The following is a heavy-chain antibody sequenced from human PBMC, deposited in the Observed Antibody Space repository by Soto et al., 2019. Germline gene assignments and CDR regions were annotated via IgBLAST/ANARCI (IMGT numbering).Heavy chain of an antibody. D-gene: IGHD3-10*01. CDR1: GFTFSSYG. CDR2: ISYDGSNK. J-gene: IGHJ4*02. Sequence: GGSLRLSCVASGFTFSSYGMHWVRQAPGKGLEWVAVISYDGSNKYYADSVKGRFTISRDNSKNTLYLQMNSLRAEDTAVYYCAKDREGLHFGEPLDGDYWGQGTLVTVSS. V-gene: IGHV3-30*18. CDR3: AKDREGLHFGEPLDGDY.